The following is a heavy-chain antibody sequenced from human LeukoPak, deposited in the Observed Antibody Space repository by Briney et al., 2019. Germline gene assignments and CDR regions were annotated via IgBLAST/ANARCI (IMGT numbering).Heavy chain of an antibody. J-gene: IGHJ3*02. CDR1: GGSIISSGYY. CDR2: VYYSGST. Sequence: SETLSLICTVSGGSIISSGYYWAWIRQPPGKGLEWIASVYYSGSTFYNPSLKSRVAMSVDTPKKQFSLQLSSVTAADRAVYYCAREERDHDTFDIWGQGAMVTISS. V-gene: IGHV4-39*02. D-gene: IGHD1-26*01. CDR3: AREERDHDTFDI.